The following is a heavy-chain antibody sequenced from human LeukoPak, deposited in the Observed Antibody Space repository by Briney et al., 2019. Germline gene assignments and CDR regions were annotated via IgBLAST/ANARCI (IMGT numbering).Heavy chain of an antibody. Sequence: GASVKVSCKASGYTFTSYGISWVRQAPGQGLEWMGGIIPIFGTANYAQKFQGRVTITADKSTSTAYMELSSLRSEDTAVYYCARDYCSGGSCYWFDPWGQGTLVTVSS. V-gene: IGHV1-69*06. D-gene: IGHD2-15*01. CDR1: GYTFTSYG. CDR2: IIPIFGTA. CDR3: ARDYCSGGSCYWFDP. J-gene: IGHJ5*02.